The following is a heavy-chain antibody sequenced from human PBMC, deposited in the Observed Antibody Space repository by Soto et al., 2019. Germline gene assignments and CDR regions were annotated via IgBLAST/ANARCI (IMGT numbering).Heavy chain of an antibody. D-gene: IGHD5-18*01. Sequence: PSETLSLTCAVYGGSFSGYYWSWIRQPPGKGLGWIGEINHSGSTNCNPSLKSRVTISVDTSKNQFSLKLSSVTAADTAVYYCARPFNLVDTAMVTARGWFDPWGQGTLVTVSS. CDR2: INHSGST. CDR1: GGSFSGYY. V-gene: IGHV4-34*01. CDR3: ARPFNLVDTAMVTARGWFDP. J-gene: IGHJ5*02.